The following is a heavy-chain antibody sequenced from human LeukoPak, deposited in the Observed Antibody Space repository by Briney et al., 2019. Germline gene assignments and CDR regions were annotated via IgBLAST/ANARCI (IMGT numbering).Heavy chain of an antibody. CDR1: GFTFSTCS. V-gene: IGHV3-21*01. Sequence: PGGSLRLSCAASGFTFSTCSMKWVRQAPGKALEWVSSISGSSYHIYYADSVKGRFTISRDNANNLLYLQMNSLRAEDTAVYYCVSGKIVGARGADNWGQGTLVTVSS. D-gene: IGHD1-26*01. CDR3: VSGKIVGARGADN. CDR2: ISGSSYHI. J-gene: IGHJ4*02.